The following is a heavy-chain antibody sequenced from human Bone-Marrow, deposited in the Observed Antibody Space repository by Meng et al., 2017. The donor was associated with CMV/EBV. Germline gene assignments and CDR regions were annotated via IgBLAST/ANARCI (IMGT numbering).Heavy chain of an antibody. D-gene: IGHD4/OR15-4a*01. CDR1: GFSFSDYY. V-gene: IGHV3-11*01. CDR2: ISSSGNTI. J-gene: IGHJ6*02. Sequence: GGSLRLSCAASGFSFSDYYMNWIRQAPGKGLEWVSYISSSGNTIYYADSVKGRFTISRDNAKNSLFLQVNSLRAEDTAVDYRARERAVPGAGYHYGKDVWGQGTTVTVSS. CDR3: ARERAVPGAGYHYGKDV.